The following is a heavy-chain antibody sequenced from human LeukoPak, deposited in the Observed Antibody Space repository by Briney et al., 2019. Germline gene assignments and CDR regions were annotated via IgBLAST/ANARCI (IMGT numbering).Heavy chain of an antibody. V-gene: IGHV6-1*01. Sequence: SQTLSLTCAISGDSVSSNSAAWNWIRQSPSRVLEWLGRTYYRSKRYNDYAVSVKSRITINPDTSKNQFSLQLNSETPEDTAVDYCARDRGDSSSWYAPVGAFDIWGQGTMVTVSS. CDR1: GDSVSSNSAA. CDR2: TYYRSKRYN. CDR3: ARDRGDSSSWYAPVGAFDI. J-gene: IGHJ3*02. D-gene: IGHD6-13*01.